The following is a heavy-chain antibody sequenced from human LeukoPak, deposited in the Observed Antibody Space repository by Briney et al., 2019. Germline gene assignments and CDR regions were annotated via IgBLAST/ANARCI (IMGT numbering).Heavy chain of an antibody. Sequence: SETLSLTCTVSGGSISSSSYYWSWIRQPPGKGLEWIGEINHSGSTNYNPSLKSRVTISVDTSKNQFSLKLSSVTAADTAVYYCAEGPGIFDYWGQGTLVTVSS. CDR1: GGSISSSSYY. V-gene: IGHV4-39*07. J-gene: IGHJ4*02. CDR3: AEGPGIFDY. CDR2: INHSGST.